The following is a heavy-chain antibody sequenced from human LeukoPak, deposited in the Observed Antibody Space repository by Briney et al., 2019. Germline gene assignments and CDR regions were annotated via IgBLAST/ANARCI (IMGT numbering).Heavy chain of an antibody. CDR1: GYTFTGYY. CDR3: ARTDNPLRPPGAP. D-gene: IGHD7-27*01. V-gene: IGHV1-69*13. J-gene: IGHJ5*02. Sequence: SVKVSCKASGYTFTGYYMHWVRQAPGQGLEWMGGIIPIFGTANYAQKFQGRVTITADESTSTAYMELSSLRSEDTAVYYCARTDNPLRPPGAPWGQGTLVTVSS. CDR2: IIPIFGTA.